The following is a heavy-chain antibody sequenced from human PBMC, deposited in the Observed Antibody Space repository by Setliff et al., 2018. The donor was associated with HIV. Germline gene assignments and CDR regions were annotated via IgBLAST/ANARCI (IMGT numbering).Heavy chain of an antibody. CDR1: GASISSYY. J-gene: IGHJ3*02. CDR3: ARIRRGWYLECAFDI. Sequence: TLSLTCNVSGASISSYYWSWIRQPPGKALEWLARIDWDDDKYYITSLKTRLTISKDTSKSQVVLTMTNMDPVDTATYYCARIRRGWYLECAFDIWGQGTMVTVSS. D-gene: IGHD6-19*01. CDR2: IDWDDDK. V-gene: IGHV2-70*11.